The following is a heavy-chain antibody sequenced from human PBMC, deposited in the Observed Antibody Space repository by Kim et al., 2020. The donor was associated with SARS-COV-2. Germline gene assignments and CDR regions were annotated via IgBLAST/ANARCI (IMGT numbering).Heavy chain of an antibody. J-gene: IGHJ5*02. V-gene: IGHV6-1*01. CDR3: ARCPDCGAGDNWFDP. D-gene: IGHD2-21*01. Sequence: VSVKSRITINPDTSKNQFSLQLNSVTPEDTAVYYCARCPDCGAGDNWFDPWGQGTLVTVSS.